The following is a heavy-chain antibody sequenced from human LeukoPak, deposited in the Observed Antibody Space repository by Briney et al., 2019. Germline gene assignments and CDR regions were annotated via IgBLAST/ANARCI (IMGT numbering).Heavy chain of an antibody. J-gene: IGHJ4*02. D-gene: IGHD5-18*01. CDR1: DDSITSVY. Sequence: SETLSLICTVSDDSITSVYWSWIRQPPGKGLEVIGYTYVGGDTNYNPSLKSRVTMLLDTSKHQVSLKMTSVTAADTAVYYWARTARVFDYWGPGILVTVSS. CDR3: ARTARVFDY. CDR2: TYVGGDT. V-gene: IGHV4-4*09.